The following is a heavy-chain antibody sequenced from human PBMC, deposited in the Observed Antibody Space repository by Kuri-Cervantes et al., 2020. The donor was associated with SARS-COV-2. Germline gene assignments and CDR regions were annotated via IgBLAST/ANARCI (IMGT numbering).Heavy chain of an antibody. V-gene: IGHV3-21*01. J-gene: IGHJ6*03. CDR2: ISSSGSYI. CDR3: ARVNRQLPLGTYFYNHYMDV. CDR1: GFTFSSST. Sequence: GGSLRLSCVASGFTFSSSTRNWVRQAPGKGLEWVSYISSSGSYIFYADSVNGRFIISRDNAKNSLYLHMNSLRAEDTAVYYCARVNRQLPLGTYFYNHYMDVWGKGTTVTVSS. D-gene: IGHD1-1*01.